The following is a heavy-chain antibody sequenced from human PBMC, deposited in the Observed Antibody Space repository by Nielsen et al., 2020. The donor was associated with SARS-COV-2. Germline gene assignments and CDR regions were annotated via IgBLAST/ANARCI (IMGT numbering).Heavy chain of an antibody. CDR3: ARLKYDYIWGSYRYIDV. Sequence: SQTLSLTCAVYGGSFGRYYWTWIRQAPERGLEWIGEITDSGTADYNSSLRGRATISLDTSKNHISLKLSSVTAADTAVYYCARLKYDYIWGSYRYIDVWGQGTLVPSPQ. V-gene: IGHV4-34*01. J-gene: IGHJ4*02. D-gene: IGHD3-16*02. CDR1: GGSFGRYY. CDR2: ITDSGTA.